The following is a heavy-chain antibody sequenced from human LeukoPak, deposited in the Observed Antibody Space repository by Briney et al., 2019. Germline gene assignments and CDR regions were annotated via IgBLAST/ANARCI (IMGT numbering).Heavy chain of an antibody. J-gene: IGHJ4*02. V-gene: IGHV3-30*04. CDR1: GFTFSSYA. D-gene: IGHD2-15*01. CDR3: AKGEVAVVAASPEY. Sequence: PGGSLRLSCAASGFTFSSYAMHWVRQSPGKGLEWVAVISYDGLYKYSADSVQDRFNISRDNSKNTLYLQMNSLRREDTALYYCAKGEVAVVAASPEYWGQGTPVTVSS. CDR2: ISYDGLYK.